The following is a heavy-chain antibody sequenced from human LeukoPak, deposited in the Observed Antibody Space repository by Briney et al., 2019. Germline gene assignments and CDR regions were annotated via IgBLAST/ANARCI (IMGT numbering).Heavy chain of an antibody. J-gene: IGHJ4*02. D-gene: IGHD3-22*01. CDR2: ISGSGGRT. CDR3: AKRGVVIRVILVGFHKEAYYFDS. Sequence: GGSLRLSCAASGFTFSSYAMSWVRQAPGKGLEWVAGISGSGGRTDYADSVKGRFTISRDNSKNTLYLQMKSLRAEDTAVYFCAKRGVVIRVILVGFHKEAYYFDSWGQGAQVTVSS. CDR1: GFTFSSYA. V-gene: IGHV3-23*01.